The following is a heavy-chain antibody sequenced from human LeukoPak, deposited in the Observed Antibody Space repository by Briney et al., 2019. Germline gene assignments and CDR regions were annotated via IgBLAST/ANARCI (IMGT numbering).Heavy chain of an antibody. V-gene: IGHV4-34*01. Sequence: SETLSLTCAVSGGSFSGYYWSWIRQPPGKGLEWIGEINHSGSTNYNPSLKSRVTISVDTSKNQFSLKLSSVTAADTAVYYCARCSGWTSFDYWGQGTLVTVSS. D-gene: IGHD6-19*01. CDR1: GGSFSGYY. J-gene: IGHJ4*02. CDR2: INHSGST. CDR3: ARCSGWTSFDY.